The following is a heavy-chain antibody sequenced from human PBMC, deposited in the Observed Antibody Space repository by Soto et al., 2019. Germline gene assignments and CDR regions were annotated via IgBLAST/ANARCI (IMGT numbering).Heavy chain of an antibody. D-gene: IGHD3-10*01. CDR3: ARDRPGDEGDGFDI. V-gene: IGHV3-53*02. CDR1: GLIVISNY. Sequence: EVQLVETGGGLIQPGGSLRLSCAASGLIVISNYMNWVRQAPGKGLEWVSVLYSGGSTHYAGSVKGRFVISRDNSENTLYLQMNSLRAEDTAVYYCARDRPGDEGDGFDIWGHGTMVTVSS. CDR2: LYSGGST. J-gene: IGHJ3*02.